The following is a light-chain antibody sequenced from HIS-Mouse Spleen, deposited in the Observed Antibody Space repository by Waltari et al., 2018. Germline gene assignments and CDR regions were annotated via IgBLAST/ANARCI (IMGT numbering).Light chain of an antibody. CDR1: SSNIGSNT. J-gene: IGLJ2*01. CDR3: AAWDDSLNGPV. Sequence: QSVLTQPPSASGTPGQRVTISCSGSSSNIGSNTVNWYQQRPGTAPNLLIYSNNQRPSGVPDRFSCYKSGTSASLAISVLQSADEADYYCAAWDDSLNGPVFGGGTKLTVL. CDR2: SNN. V-gene: IGLV1-44*01.